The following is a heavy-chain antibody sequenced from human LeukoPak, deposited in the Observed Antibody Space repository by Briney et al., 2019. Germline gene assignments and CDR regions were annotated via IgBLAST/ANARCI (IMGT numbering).Heavy chain of an antibody. D-gene: IGHD3-22*01. CDR1: GGSISSYY. Sequence: PSETLSLTCTVSGGSISSYYWSWIRQPAGKGLEWIGRIYTSGSTNFNPSLKSRVTMSVDTSKNQFSLKLSSVTAADTAVYYCAGPGGSSGYPAGWFDPWGQGTLVTVSS. CDR3: AGPGGSSGYPAGWFDP. V-gene: IGHV4-4*07. J-gene: IGHJ5*02. CDR2: IYTSGST.